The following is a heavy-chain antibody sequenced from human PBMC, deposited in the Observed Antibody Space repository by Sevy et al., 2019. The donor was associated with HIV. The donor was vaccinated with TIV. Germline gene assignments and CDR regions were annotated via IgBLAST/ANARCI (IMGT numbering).Heavy chain of an antibody. V-gene: IGHV4-38-2*01. Sequence: SETLSLTCAVSGYSISSGYYWGWIRQPPGKGLEWIGSIYHSGSTYYNPSLKSRVTISVDTSKNQLSLRLSSVTAADTAVYYCARGGGSSWYGIYYYYYMDVWGKGTTVTVSS. CDR3: ARGGGSSWYGIYYYYYMDV. D-gene: IGHD6-13*01. CDR2: IYHSGST. CDR1: GYSISSGYY. J-gene: IGHJ6*03.